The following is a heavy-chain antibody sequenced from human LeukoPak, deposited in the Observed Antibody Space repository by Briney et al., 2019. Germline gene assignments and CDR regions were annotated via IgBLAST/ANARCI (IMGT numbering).Heavy chain of an antibody. V-gene: IGHV3-23*01. D-gene: IGHD6-19*01. CDR2: ISGSGGST. CDR1: GFTFSSYA. J-gene: IGHJ5*02. CDR3: AKAGQWLVRSWFDP. Sequence: GGSLRLSCAASGFTFSSYAMSWVRQAPGKGLEWVSAISGSGGSTYYADSVKGRFTISKDNSKNTLYLQMNSLRAEDTAVYYCAKAGQWLVRSWFDPWGQGTLVTVSS.